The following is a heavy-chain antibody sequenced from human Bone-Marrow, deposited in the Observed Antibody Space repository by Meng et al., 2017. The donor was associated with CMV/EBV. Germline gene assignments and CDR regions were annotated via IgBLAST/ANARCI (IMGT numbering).Heavy chain of an antibody. Sequence: SETLSLTCTVSGGSISSYYWSWIRQPPGKGLEWIGSIYYSGSTNYNPSLKSRVTISVDTSKNQFSLKLSSVTAADTAVYYCARGYSSGPTYYYYGMDVWGQGTTVTVSS. J-gene: IGHJ6*02. CDR2: IYYSGST. V-gene: IGHV4-59*01. CDR1: GGSISSYY. D-gene: IGHD6-19*01. CDR3: ARGYSSGPTYYYYGMDV.